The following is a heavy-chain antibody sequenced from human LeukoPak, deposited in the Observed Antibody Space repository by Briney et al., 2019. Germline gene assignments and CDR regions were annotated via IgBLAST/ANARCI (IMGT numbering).Heavy chain of an antibody. V-gene: IGHV1-2*02. Sequence: ASVKVSCKASGYTFTGYYMHWVRQAPGQGLEWMGWINPNSGGTNYAQKFQGRVTMTRDTSISTAYMELSRLRSDDTAVYYCARVHGSGSYFPVHDAFDIWGQGTMVTVSS. CDR2: INPNSGGT. CDR1: GYTFTGYY. D-gene: IGHD3-10*01. CDR3: ARVHGSGSYFPVHDAFDI. J-gene: IGHJ3*02.